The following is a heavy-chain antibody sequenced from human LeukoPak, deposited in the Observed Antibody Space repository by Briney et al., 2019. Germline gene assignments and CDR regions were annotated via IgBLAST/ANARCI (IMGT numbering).Heavy chain of an antibody. CDR1: GFSLSTSGVG. J-gene: IGHJ4*02. D-gene: IGHD1-7*01. Sequence: VSGPTLVKPTQTLTLTCIFSGFSLSTSGVGVGWIRQPPGKALEWLALIYWNDDKRYSPSLKSRLTITKDTSKNQVVLTMTNMDPVDTATYYCAHSGGITGTTSSWVVPMDFDYWGQGTLVTVSS. CDR3: AHSGGITGTTSSWVVPMDFDY. CDR2: IYWNDDK. V-gene: IGHV2-5*01.